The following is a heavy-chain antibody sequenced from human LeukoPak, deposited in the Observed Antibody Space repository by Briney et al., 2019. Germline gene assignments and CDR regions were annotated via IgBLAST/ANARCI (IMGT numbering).Heavy chain of an antibody. CDR2: ISAYNGNT. J-gene: IGHJ4*02. CDR1: GYTFTSYG. V-gene: IGHV1-18*01. Sequence: ASVKVSCKASGYTFTSYGISWVRQAPGQGLEWMGWISAYNGNTNYAQKLQGRVTMTTDTSTSTAYMELRSLRSDDTAVYYRARDCLYYYDSSGYYCHFDYWGQGTLVTVSS. CDR3: ARDCLYYYDSSGYYCHFDY. D-gene: IGHD3-22*01.